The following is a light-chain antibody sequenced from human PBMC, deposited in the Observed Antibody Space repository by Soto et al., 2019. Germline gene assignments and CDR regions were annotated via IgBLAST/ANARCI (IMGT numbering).Light chain of an antibody. CDR1: QSVNSN. Sequence: EIVMTQSPATLSVSPGERATLSCRASQSVNSNLAWYQQKPGQAPRLLIYDASTGATGIPARFSGSGSETEFTLTISNLQSEDFAVYYCQQYNGWPLTFGGGTKVEIK. CDR3: QQYNGWPLT. V-gene: IGKV3-15*01. J-gene: IGKJ4*01. CDR2: DAS.